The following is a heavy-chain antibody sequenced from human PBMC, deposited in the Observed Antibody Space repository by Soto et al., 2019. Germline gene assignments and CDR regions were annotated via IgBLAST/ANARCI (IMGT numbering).Heavy chain of an antibody. J-gene: IGHJ4*02. Sequence: PSETLSLTCAVYGGSFRGYYWSWIRQPPGKGLEWIGEINHSGSTNYNPSLKSRVTISVDTSKNQFSLKLSSVTAADTAVYYCARTGYSSSWYVRFFDYWGQGTLVTVSS. V-gene: IGHV4-34*01. D-gene: IGHD6-13*01. CDR2: INHSGST. CDR1: GGSFRGYY. CDR3: ARTGYSSSWYVRFFDY.